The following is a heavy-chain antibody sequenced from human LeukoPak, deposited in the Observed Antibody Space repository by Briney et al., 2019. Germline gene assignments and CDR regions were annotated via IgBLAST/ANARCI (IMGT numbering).Heavy chain of an antibody. D-gene: IGHD3-9*01. CDR1: TYSITSSNW. V-gene: IGHV4-28*01. CDR3: ARRYFDWLLYNGGYYHYYYGMDV. CDR2: INDGGST. J-gene: IGHJ6*02. Sequence: SDTLSLTCAVSTYSITSSNWWAWIRQPPGKGPEWIGEINDGGSTNYNPSLKSRVTISVDTSKNQFSLRLSSVTAADTAVYYCARRYFDWLLYNGGYYHYYYGMDVWGQGTTVTVSS.